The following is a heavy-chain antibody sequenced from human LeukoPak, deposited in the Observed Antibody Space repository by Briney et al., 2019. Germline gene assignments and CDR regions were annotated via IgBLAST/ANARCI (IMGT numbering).Heavy chain of an antibody. CDR2: IKYDGSEK. V-gene: IGHV3-7*01. CDR3: AFNNNFKY. J-gene: IGHJ4*02. D-gene: IGHD1/OR15-1a*01. CDR1: GLSFSGQW. Sequence: PGGSLRLSCTAFGLSFSGQWTNWVRQSPGQGLEWVANIKYDGSEKYYVDSVKGRFTISREDAKNSLSLQMDSVRPEDTAVYYCAFNNNFKYWGQGTLVIVSS.